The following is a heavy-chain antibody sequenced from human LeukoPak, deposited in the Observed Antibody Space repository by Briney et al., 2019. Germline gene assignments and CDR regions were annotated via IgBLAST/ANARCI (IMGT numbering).Heavy chain of an antibody. Sequence: SETLSLTCTVSGGSISSYYWSWIRQPAGKGLEWIGRIYTSGSTNYNPSLKSRVTISVDKSKNQFSLKLSSVTAADTAVYYCAREDLAAAGFDYWGQGSLVTVSS. V-gene: IGHV4-4*07. CDR2: IYTSGST. CDR1: GGSISSYY. CDR3: AREDLAAAGFDY. J-gene: IGHJ4*02. D-gene: IGHD6-13*01.